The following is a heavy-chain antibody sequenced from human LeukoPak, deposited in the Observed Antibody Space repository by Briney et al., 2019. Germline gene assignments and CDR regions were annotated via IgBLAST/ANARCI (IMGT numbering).Heavy chain of an antibody. D-gene: IGHD3-9*01. J-gene: IGHJ5*02. CDR3: ARDLGLTISHNWFDP. CDR2: IYHTGST. V-gene: IGHV4-38-2*02. CDR1: GYSISSCYF. Sequence: SETLSLTCAVSGYSISSCYFWFWIRQSPGKGLQWIVSIYHTGSTYYNPSLESPVTISLDTSKNQFSLNLESVTAADTAVYYCARDLGLTISHNWFDPWGQGTLVTVFS.